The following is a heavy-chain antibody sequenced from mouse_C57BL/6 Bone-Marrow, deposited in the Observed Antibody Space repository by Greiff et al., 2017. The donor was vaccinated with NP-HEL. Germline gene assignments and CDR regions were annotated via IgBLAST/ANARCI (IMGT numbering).Heavy chain of an antibody. D-gene: IGHD1-1*01. CDR2: IYPGDGDT. Sequence: QVQLQQSGAELVKPGASVKISCKASGYAFSSYWMNWVKQRPGKGLEWIGQIYPGDGDTNYNGKFKGKATLTADKSSSTAYMQISSLTSEDSAVYFCARRYGSRYYAMDYWGQGTSVTVSS. V-gene: IGHV1-80*01. J-gene: IGHJ4*01. CDR3: ARRYGSRYYAMDY. CDR1: GYAFSSYW.